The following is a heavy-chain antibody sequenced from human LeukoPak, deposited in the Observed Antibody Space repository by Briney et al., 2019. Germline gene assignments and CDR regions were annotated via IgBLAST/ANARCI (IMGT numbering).Heavy chain of an antibody. CDR1: GYSFADSW. Sequence: GESLKISCKGFGYSFADSWVAWVRQMPGKGLEWMAIIYPGDSDTRYSPSFQGQVTISADKSISTAYLQWSSLKASDTAMYYCARGEFSGEGTLFYWGQGTLVTVSS. V-gene: IGHV5-51*01. CDR2: IYPGDSDT. J-gene: IGHJ4*02. D-gene: IGHD1-26*01. CDR3: ARGEFSGEGTLFY.